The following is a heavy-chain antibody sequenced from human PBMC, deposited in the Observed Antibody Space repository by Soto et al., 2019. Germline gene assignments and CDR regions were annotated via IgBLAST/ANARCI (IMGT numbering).Heavy chain of an antibody. Sequence: PVGSLRLSCASSVFTFSAYAMCCVRDPPGKWLEWVSSIGVSDGSTYYADSVKGRFTISRDNSENTVYLQMNGLRAEDTAVYYCVKDNPARRTVWGYQYWGHGALVNVS. V-gene: IGHV3-23*01. J-gene: IGHJ4*01. CDR1: VFTFSAYA. CDR3: VKDNPARRTVWGYQY. D-gene: IGHD2-15*01. CDR2: IGVSDGST.